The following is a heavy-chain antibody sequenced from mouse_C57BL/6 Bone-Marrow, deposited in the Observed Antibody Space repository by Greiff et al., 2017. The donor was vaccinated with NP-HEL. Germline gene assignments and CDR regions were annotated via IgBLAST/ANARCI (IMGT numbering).Heavy chain of an antibody. CDR2: ISYDGSN. D-gene: IGHD1-1*01. CDR1: GYSITSGYY. J-gene: IGHJ2*01. Sequence: EVKVEESGPGLVKPSQSLSLTCSVTGYSITSGYYWNWIRQFPGNKLEWMGYISYDGSNNYNPSLKNRISITRDTSKNQFFLKLNSVTTEDTATYYCARSFYYGSLFDYWGQGTTLTVSS. CDR3: ARSFYYGSLFDY. V-gene: IGHV3-6*01.